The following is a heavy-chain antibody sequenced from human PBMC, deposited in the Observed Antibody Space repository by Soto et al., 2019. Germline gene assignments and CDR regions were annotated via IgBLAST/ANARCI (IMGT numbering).Heavy chain of an antibody. CDR3: EKPGSGDYDY. CDR2: TSYHGSSK. Sequence: QVQLVESGGGVVQPGRSLRLSCAASGFTFSSYGMHWVRQAPGKGLEWVAVTSYHGSSKYYADSVKGRFTISRDNSKNKLYLHINSMSAEDKAVYYCEKPGSGDYDYWGQGTLVTVSS. D-gene: IGHD2-15*01. V-gene: IGHV3-30*18. CDR1: GFTFSSYG. J-gene: IGHJ4*02.